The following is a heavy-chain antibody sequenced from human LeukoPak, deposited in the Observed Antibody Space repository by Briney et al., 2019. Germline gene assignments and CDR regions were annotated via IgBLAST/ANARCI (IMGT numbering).Heavy chain of an antibody. Sequence: GGSLRLSCAASGFTFSSYGMHWVRQAPGKGLEWVAFIRYDGSNKYYADSVKGRFTISRDNSKNTLYLQMNSLRAEDTAVYYCAVHRDIVGATTLDYWGQGTLVTVSS. D-gene: IGHD1-26*01. CDR3: AVHRDIVGATTLDY. J-gene: IGHJ4*02. CDR2: IRYDGSNK. CDR1: GFTFSSYG. V-gene: IGHV3-30*02.